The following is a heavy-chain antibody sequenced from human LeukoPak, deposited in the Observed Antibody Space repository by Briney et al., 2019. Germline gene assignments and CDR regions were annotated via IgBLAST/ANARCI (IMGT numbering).Heavy chain of an antibody. J-gene: IGHJ5*02. CDR3: ARGGCSSTSCSIDP. CDR2: IYTSGST. D-gene: IGHD2-2*01. Sequence: SQTLSLTCTVSGGSISSGSYYWSWIRQPAGKGLEWIGRIYTSGSTNYNPSLKSRVTISVDTSKNQFSLKLGSVTAADTAVYYCARGGCSSTSCSIDPWGQGTLVTVSS. CDR1: GGSISSGSYY. V-gene: IGHV4-61*02.